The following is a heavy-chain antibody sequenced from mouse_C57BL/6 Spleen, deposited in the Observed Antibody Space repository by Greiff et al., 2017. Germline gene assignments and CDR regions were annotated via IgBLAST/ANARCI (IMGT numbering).Heavy chain of an antibody. D-gene: IGHD3-2*02. CDR2: IYPGDGDT. V-gene: IGHV1-82*01. CDR1: GYAFSSSW. J-gene: IGHJ4*01. Sequence: VQLQQSGPELVKPGASVKISCKASGYAFSSSWMNWVKQRPGKGLEWIGRIYPGDGDTNYNGKFKGKATLTADKSSSTAYMQLSSLTSEDSAVSSCVREQLRLYGDYWGQGTPLTVSS. CDR3: VREQLRLYGDY.